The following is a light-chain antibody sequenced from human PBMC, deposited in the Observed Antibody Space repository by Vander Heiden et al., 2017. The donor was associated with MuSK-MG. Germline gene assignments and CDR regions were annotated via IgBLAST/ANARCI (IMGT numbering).Light chain of an antibody. J-gene: IGKJ1*01. Sequence: ELVLTQSPATLSLSPGERATLSCRASQSVSSSYLAWYQQKPGRAPRLLIYDAASRATGIPDRFSGSGSGTDCTITISRLQPEDFAVDYCQQYCSSPKTFGQGTKVEIK. CDR3: QQYCSSPKT. V-gene: IGKV3D-20*01. CDR2: DAA. CDR1: QSVSSSY.